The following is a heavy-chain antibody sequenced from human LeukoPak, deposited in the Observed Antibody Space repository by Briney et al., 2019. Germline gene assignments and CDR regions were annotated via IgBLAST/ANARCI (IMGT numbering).Heavy chain of an antibody. CDR2: IIPIFGTA. CDR1: GGTFSSYA. J-gene: IGHJ4*02. CDR3: AREGLVVVHLDY. Sequence: ASVKVSCKASGGTFSSYAINWVRQAPGQGLEWMGRIIPIFGTANYAQKFQGRVTITTDESTSTAYMELSSLRSEDTAVYYCAREGLVVVHLDYWGQGTLVTVSS. D-gene: IGHD3-22*01. V-gene: IGHV1-69*05.